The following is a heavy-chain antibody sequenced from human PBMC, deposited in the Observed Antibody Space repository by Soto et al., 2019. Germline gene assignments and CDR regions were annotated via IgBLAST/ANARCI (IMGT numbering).Heavy chain of an antibody. CDR2: ISDIGVNT. V-gene: IGHV3-23*01. D-gene: IGHD6-25*01. J-gene: IGHJ4*02. CDR3: ARAIGADFFDY. CDR1: GFTFSNYA. Sequence: PGGSLRLSCTASGFTFSNYAMSWVRQAPGMGLEWVSTISDIGVNTFFGDSMKDRFTISRDNSKSTVYLQLNTVRAEDTAIYYCARAIGADFFDYWGQGTLVTVSS.